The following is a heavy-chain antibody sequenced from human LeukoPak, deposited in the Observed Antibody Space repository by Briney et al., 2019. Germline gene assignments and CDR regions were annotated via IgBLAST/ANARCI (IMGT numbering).Heavy chain of an antibody. V-gene: IGHV3-48*01. Sequence: GGSLRLSCAASGFTFSSYSMNWVRQAPGKGLEWVSYISSSSSTIYYADSVKGRFTISRDNAKNSLYLQMNSLRAEDTAVYYCARDQGDDSSGYSPFGFDYWGQGTLVTVSS. CDR1: GFTFSSYS. CDR3: ARDQGDDSSGYSPFGFDY. CDR2: ISSSSSTI. J-gene: IGHJ4*02. D-gene: IGHD3-22*01.